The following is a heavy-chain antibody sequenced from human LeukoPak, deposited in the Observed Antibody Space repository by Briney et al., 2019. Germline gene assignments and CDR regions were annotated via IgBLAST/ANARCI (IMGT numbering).Heavy chain of an antibody. J-gene: IGHJ6*03. Sequence: ASVKVSCNASGYTFTGYYMHWVRQAPGQGLEWMGWINPNSGGTNYAQKFQGRVTMTRDTSISTAYMELSRMRSDDTAVYYCASRVPNCSGGICYMDVWGKGTTVTVSS. CDR1: GYTFTGYY. CDR2: INPNSGGT. D-gene: IGHD2-15*01. V-gene: IGHV1-2*02. CDR3: ASRVPNCSGGICYMDV.